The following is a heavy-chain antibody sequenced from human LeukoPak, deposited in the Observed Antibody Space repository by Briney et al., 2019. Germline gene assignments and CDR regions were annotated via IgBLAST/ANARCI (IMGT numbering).Heavy chain of an antibody. CDR2: IYHSGST. CDR1: GGSISSCGYS. CDR3: ARVGVDSSGYYPYFDY. J-gene: IGHJ4*02. Sequence: PSETLSLTCAVSGGSISSCGYSWSWIPQPPGKTLEGIGYIYHSGSTYYNPSLKSRVTISVDRSKNQFSLKLSSVTAADTAVYYCARVGVDSSGYYPYFDYWGQGTLVTVSS. D-gene: IGHD3-22*01. V-gene: IGHV4-30-2*01.